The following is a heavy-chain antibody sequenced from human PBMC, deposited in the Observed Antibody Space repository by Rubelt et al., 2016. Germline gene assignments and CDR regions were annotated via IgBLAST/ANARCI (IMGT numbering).Heavy chain of an antibody. CDR1: GGSISSGGYY. J-gene: IGHJ2*01. V-gene: IGHV4-31*03. CDR3: ARHGAVLNWFFDL. CDR2: INHSGST. D-gene: IGHD3-16*01. Sequence: ESDPGLVKPSQTLSLTCTVSGGSISSGGYYWSWIRQHPGKGLEWIGEINHSGSTNYNPSLKSRVTISVDTSTNQVSLKLNSVTAADTAVYYCARHGAVLNWFFDLWGRGTLVTVSS.